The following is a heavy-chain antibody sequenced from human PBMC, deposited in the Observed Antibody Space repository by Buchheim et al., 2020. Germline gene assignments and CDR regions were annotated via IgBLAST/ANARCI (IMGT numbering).Heavy chain of an antibody. D-gene: IGHD3-10*01. V-gene: IGHV4-34*01. Sequence: QVQLQQWGAGLLKPSETLSLTCAVYGGSFSGYYWSWIRQPPGKGLEWIGEINHSGSTNYNPSLKRRVTISVDTSKNQFSLKLSSVTAADTAVYYCARRQNTYYYGSGRPGGFDYWGQGTL. CDR2: INHSGST. CDR3: ARRQNTYYYGSGRPGGFDY. J-gene: IGHJ4*02. CDR1: GGSFSGYY.